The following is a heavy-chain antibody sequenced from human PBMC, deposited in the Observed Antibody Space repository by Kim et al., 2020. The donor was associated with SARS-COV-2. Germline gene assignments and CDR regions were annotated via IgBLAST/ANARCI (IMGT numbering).Heavy chain of an antibody. D-gene: IGHD1-26*01. Sequence: ADSVKGRLPITRDNAKNSLYLQMNSLRAEDTAVYYCARFPINSGTYWFDAWGQGTLVTVSS. J-gene: IGHJ5*02. CDR3: ARFPINSGTYWFDA. V-gene: IGHV3-11*06.